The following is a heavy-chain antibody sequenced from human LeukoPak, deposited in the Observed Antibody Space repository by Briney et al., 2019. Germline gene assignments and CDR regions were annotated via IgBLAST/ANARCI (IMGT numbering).Heavy chain of an antibody. CDR2: INHSGST. CDR3: ARNLRYCSSTSCYLYYYGMDV. D-gene: IGHD2-2*01. V-gene: IGHV4-34*01. Sequence: PSETLSLTCAVYGGSFSGYYWSWIRQPPGKGLKWIGEINHSGSTNYNPSLKSRVTISVDTSKNQFSLKLSSVTAADTAVYYCARNLRYCSSTSCYLYYYGMDVWGKGTTVTVSS. CDR1: GGSFSGYY. J-gene: IGHJ6*04.